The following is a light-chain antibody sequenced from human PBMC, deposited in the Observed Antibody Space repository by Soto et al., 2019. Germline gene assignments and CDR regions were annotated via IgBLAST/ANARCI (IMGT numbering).Light chain of an antibody. J-gene: IGKJ1*01. CDR2: GAS. CDR3: QQYSHWRT. Sequence: EIMMTQSPANVSVFPGERATLSCRASQSIDSDLAWYQQKPGHVPRLLIYGASTRATGVPARFSGSGSGTEFTLTIISLQSGDFAVYYCQQYSHWRTFGPGTKVEI. CDR1: QSIDSD. V-gene: IGKV3-15*01.